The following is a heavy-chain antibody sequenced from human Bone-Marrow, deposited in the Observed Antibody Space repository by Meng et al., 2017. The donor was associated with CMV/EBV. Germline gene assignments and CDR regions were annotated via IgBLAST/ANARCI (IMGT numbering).Heavy chain of an antibody. CDR2: ISYDGSSK. Sequence: GESLKISCAASGFTFSSYAMHWVRQAPGKGLEWVAVISYDGSSKSYADSEKGRFTISRDNSKNTLYLQMNSLRAEDTAVYYCARVKWQPVRGAVDNWGQGTLGTVYS. J-gene: IGHJ4*02. D-gene: IGHD6-6*01. CDR1: GFTFSSYA. CDR3: ARVKWQPVRGAVDN. V-gene: IGHV3-30*04.